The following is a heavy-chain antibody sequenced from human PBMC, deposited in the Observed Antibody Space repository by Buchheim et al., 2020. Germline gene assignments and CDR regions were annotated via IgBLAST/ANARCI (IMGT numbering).Heavy chain of an antibody. J-gene: IGHJ5*02. CDR3: ARASLDDYGDFNWFDP. CDR1: GGSISSGGYY. D-gene: IGHD4-17*01. V-gene: IGHV4-31*03. CDR2: IYYSGST. Sequence: QVQLQESGPGLVKPSQTLSLTCTVSGGSISSGGYYWSWIRQHPGKGLEWIGYIYYSGSTYYNPSPKSRVTISADTPKKQFSLKLSSVTAADTAVYYCARASLDDYGDFNWFDPWGQGTL.